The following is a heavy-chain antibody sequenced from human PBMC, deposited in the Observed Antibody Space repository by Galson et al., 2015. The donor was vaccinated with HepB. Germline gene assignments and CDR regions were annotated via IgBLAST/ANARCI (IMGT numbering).Heavy chain of an antibody. D-gene: IGHD6-19*01. CDR3: ARGSRWLVTYSFDY. CDR2: INTDNDNT. Sequence: SVKVSCKAPGYTFTNYGIHWVRQTPGQRLEWMGWINTDNDNTKYAQRFQGRVTVTSDTSASTAYMELSSLRSEDTAVYYRARGSRWLVTYSFDYWGQGTLVTVSS. J-gene: IGHJ4*02. CDR1: GYTFTNYG. V-gene: IGHV1-3*04.